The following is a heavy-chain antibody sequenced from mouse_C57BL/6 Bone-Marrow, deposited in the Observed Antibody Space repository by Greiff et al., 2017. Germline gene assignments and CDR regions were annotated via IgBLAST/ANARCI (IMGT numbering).Heavy chain of an antibody. CDR3: AREVPLYYDYEGDY. V-gene: IGHV1-19*01. CDR2: INPYNGGT. J-gene: IGHJ2*01. Sequence: EVQLQQSGPVLVKPGASVKMSCKASGYTFTDYYMNWVKQSHGKSLEWIGVINPYNGGTSYNQKFKGKATLTVDKSSSTAYMELNSLTSEDSAVYYCAREVPLYYDYEGDYWGQGTTLTVSS. D-gene: IGHD2-4*01. CDR1: GYTFTDYY.